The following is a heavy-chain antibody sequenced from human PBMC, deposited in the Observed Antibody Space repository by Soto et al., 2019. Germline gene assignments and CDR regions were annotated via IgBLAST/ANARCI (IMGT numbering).Heavy chain of an antibody. D-gene: IGHD2-15*01. CDR3: VRGGGGGLFDP. CDR1: GFTFSGFS. Sequence: PGGSLRLSCAASGFTFSGFSMNWVRQAPGKGLEWVSSVTSSPSSMFYADSVKGRFTISRDNAKRSLYLQMMSLTAEDTAIYYCVRGGGGGLFDPWGQGTMVTVSS. J-gene: IGHJ5*02. CDR2: VTSSPSSM. V-gene: IGHV3-21*01.